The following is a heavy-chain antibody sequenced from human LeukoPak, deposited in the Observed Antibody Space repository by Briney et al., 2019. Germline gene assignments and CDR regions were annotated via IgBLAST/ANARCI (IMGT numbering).Heavy chain of an antibody. CDR1: GYSFTSYW. Sequence: PGEPLKISCQGSGYSFTSYWIGWVGQMPGKGLEWMRTIYPGDSDTRYSPSFQGQATSSADKSISTAYLQWSSLKASDTAMYYCARRYRSGWSGLDYWGQGALVTVSS. CDR2: IYPGDSDT. CDR3: ARRYRSGWSGLDY. J-gene: IGHJ4*02. D-gene: IGHD6-19*01. V-gene: IGHV5-51*01.